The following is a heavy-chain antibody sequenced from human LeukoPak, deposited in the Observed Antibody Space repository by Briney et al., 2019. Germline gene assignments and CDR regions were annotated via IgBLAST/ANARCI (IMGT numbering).Heavy chain of an antibody. CDR1: GFTFNVYS. D-gene: IGHD3-22*01. CDR2: ISSNSKYI. V-gene: IGHV3-21*01. J-gene: IGHJ4*02. CDR3: ARDSSDFDY. Sequence: RGSLRLSCAASGFTFNVYSMNWVRQAPGKGLEWVSSISSNSKYIYYADSMRGRFTVSRDNAKSSLFLQLNSLRAEDTAVYYCARDSSDFDYWGQGTLVTVSS.